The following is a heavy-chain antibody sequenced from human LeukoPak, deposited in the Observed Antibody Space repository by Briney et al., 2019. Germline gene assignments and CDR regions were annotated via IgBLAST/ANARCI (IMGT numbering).Heavy chain of an antibody. CDR3: ARDQYYDSKGWFDP. CDR1: GGSISSSNW. V-gene: IGHV4-4*02. J-gene: IGHJ5*02. CDR2: IYHSGST. D-gene: IGHD3-22*01. Sequence: PSETLSLTCAVSGGSISSSNWWSWVRQPPGKGLEWIGEIYHSGSTNYNPSLKSRVTISVDKSKNQFSLKLSSVTAADTAVYYCARDQYYDSKGWFDPWGQGTLVTVSS.